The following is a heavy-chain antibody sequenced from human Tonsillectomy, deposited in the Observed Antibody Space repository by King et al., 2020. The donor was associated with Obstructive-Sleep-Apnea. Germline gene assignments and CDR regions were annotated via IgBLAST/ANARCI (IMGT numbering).Heavy chain of an antibody. D-gene: IGHD2-15*01. CDR3: ARSLGYCSGGSCYPYGMGV. J-gene: IGHJ6*02. CDR1: GDTFRTYA. Sequence: VQLVESGAEVKKPGSSEKVSCKASGDTFRTYAISWVRQAPGQGLEWMGRIIPIFDTSNYAQKFQGRVTITADESTSTAYMELSRLRSEDTAVYYCARSLGYCSGGSCYPYGMGVWGQGTTVTVSS. CDR2: IIPIFDTS. V-gene: IGHV1-69*18.